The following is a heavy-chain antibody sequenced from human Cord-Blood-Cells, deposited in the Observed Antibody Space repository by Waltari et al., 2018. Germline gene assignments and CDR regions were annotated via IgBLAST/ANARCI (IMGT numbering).Heavy chain of an antibody. D-gene: IGHD4-17*01. Sequence: QVQLQESGPGLVKPSETLSLTCAVSGYSISSGYYWGWISPPPGKGLEWTGSIYHSGSTYYTPSLKSRVTISVDTSKNQFSLKLSSVTAADTAVYYCARFGRRTGGVTTVTFDYWGQGTLVTVSS. CDR2: IYHSGST. CDR1: GYSISSGYY. CDR3: ARFGRRTGGVTTVTFDY. J-gene: IGHJ4*02. V-gene: IGHV4-38-2*01.